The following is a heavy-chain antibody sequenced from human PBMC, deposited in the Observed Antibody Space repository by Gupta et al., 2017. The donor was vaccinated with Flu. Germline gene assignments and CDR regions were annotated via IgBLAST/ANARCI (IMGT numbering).Heavy chain of an antibody. CDR2: IYPGDSDT. Sequence: EVQLVQSGAEVKKPGESLKISCKGSGYSFTSYWIGWVRQMPGKGLEWMGIIYPGDSDTRYSPSFQGQVTISADKSISTAYLQWSSLKASDTAMYYCAREGRGKGWELLLGVPDYWGQGTLVTVSS. V-gene: IGHV5-51*03. D-gene: IGHD1-26*01. CDR1: GYSFTSYW. J-gene: IGHJ4*02. CDR3: AREGRGKGWELLLGVPDY.